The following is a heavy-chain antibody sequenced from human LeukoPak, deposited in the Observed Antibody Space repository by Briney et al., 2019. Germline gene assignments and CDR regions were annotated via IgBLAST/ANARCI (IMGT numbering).Heavy chain of an antibody. D-gene: IGHD3-22*01. V-gene: IGHV3-48*01. CDR1: GFTFSSYS. CDR2: ISSSSSTI. CDR3: ARGYYDSSGYYYGWAEYFQH. J-gene: IGHJ1*01. Sequence: GGSLRLSCAVSGFTFSSYSMNWVRQAPGKGLEWVSYISSSSSTIYYADSVKGRFTISRDNAKNSLYLQMNSLRAEDTAVYYCARGYYDSSGYYYGWAEYFQHWGQGTLVTVSS.